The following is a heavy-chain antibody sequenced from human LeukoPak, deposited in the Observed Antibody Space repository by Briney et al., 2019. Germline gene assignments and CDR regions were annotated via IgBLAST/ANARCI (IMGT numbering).Heavy chain of an antibody. CDR2: IYYSGST. Sequence: SETLSLTCTVSGGSISSYYWSWIRQPPGKGLEWIGYIYYSGSTNYNPSLKSRVTISVDTSKNQFSLKLTSVTAADTAVYYCARQSGYSNGFDYWGQGTLVTVSS. V-gene: IGHV4-59*08. CDR1: GGSISSYY. D-gene: IGHD5-18*01. J-gene: IGHJ4*02. CDR3: ARQSGYSNGFDY.